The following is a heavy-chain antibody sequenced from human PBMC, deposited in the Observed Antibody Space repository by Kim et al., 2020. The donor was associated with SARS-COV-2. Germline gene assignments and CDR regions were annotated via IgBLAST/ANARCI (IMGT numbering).Heavy chain of an antibody. D-gene: IGHD3-10*01. Sequence: GGSLRLSCAASGFTFSSYAMSWVRQAPGKGLEWVSAISGSGGSTYYADSVKGRFTISRDNSKNTLYLQMNSLRAEDTAVYYCAKFLWFGELLFCLDYWGQGTLVTVSS. J-gene: IGHJ4*02. CDR2: ISGSGGST. CDR1: GFTFSSYA. CDR3: AKFLWFGELLFCLDY. V-gene: IGHV3-23*01.